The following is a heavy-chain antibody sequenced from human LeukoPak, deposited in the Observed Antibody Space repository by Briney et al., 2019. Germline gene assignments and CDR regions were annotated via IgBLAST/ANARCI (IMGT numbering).Heavy chain of an antibody. CDR2: MNPNSGNT. V-gene: IGHV1-8*01. CDR3: ARGPGKSSSWDYYYYYMDV. Sequence: GASVTVSCKASGYTFTSYDINWVRQATGQGLEWMGWMNPNSGNTGYAQKFQGRVTMTRNTSISTAYMELSSLRSEDTAVYYCARGPGKSSSWDYYYYYMDVWGKGTTVTVSS. D-gene: IGHD6-13*01. J-gene: IGHJ6*03. CDR1: GYTFTSYD.